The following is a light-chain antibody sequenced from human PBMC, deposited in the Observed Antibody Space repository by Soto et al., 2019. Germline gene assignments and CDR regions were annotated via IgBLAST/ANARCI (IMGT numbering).Light chain of an antibody. Sequence: EIVLTHSPGTLSLSPVERATLSCRASQSVSSGYLAWYQQKPGQAPRLLIYGASTRATGIPDRFSGSGSGTDFTLTISRLEPEDFAVYYCQQYSSSPSITFGQGTRLEIK. CDR3: QQYSSSPSIT. V-gene: IGKV3-20*01. CDR1: QSVSSGY. CDR2: GAS. J-gene: IGKJ5*01.